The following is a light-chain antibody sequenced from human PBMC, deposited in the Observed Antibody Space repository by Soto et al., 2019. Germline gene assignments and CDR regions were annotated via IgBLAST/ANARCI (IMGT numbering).Light chain of an antibody. CDR2: DAS. J-gene: IGKJ4*01. CDR1: QSISSW. Sequence: DIQTTQSPSTLSASVGDRVTITCRASQSISSWLAWYQQKPGKAPKLLIYDASSLESGVPSRFSGSGSGTEFTLTISSLQPDDFATYYCQHYNSYSFGGGTKVEIK. CDR3: QHYNSYS. V-gene: IGKV1-5*01.